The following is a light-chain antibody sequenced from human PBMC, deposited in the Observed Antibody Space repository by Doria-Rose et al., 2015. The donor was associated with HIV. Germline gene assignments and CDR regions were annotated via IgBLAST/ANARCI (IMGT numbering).Light chain of an antibody. CDR1: QSFSSTY. Sequence: EIVMTQSPGTLSLSPGERATLSCRASQSFSSTYLAWCQQKPGQAPSLLIYDGSTRATGIPDRFSASGSGTDFTLTINRLGPEDFALYYCHQYGTSWTFGQGTKVDI. J-gene: IGKJ1*01. CDR3: HQYGTSWT. CDR2: DGS. V-gene: IGKV3-20*01.